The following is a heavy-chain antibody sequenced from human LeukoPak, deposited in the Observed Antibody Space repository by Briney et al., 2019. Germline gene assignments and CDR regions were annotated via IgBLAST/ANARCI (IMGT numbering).Heavy chain of an antibody. V-gene: IGHV3-66*01. J-gene: IGHJ5*02. CDR3: ARELQGSGRNWFDP. D-gene: IGHD3-10*01. CDR2: IYSGGST. CDR1: GFTVSSNY. Sequence: GGSLRLSCAASGFTVSSNYMSWVRQAPGKGLEWVSVIYSGGSTYYADSVKGRFTISRDNSKNTLYLQMNSLRAEDTAVYYCARELQGSGRNWFDPWGQGTLVTVSS.